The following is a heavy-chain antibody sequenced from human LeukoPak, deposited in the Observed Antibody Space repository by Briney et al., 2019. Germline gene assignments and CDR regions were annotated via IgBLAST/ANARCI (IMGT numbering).Heavy chain of an antibody. V-gene: IGHV3-23*01. D-gene: IGHD3-3*01. CDR1: GFPFSSYD. CDR2: ISGSAGST. J-gene: IGHJ4*02. Sequence: GGPLRLSCAASGFPFSSYDMSWVRQAPGKGLEWVSGISGSAGSTYYADSVKGRFTISRDNSKSTLYLQMNSLRAEDTAVYYCAKDYGLPYYWGQGTLVTVSS. CDR3: AKDYGLPYY.